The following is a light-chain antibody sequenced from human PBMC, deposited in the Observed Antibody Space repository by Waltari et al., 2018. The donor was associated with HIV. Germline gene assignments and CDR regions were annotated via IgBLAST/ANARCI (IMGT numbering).Light chain of an antibody. CDR1: STNIGANT. Sequence: QSVLTQPPSASGTPGPRVTVPCSGSSTNIGANTENWYQRLPGTATKLLIYSNNQRPSWVPARFSGSTSCTSASLAIIGLQSADEADYYCAAWDDSLIGGWMFGGGTKLTVL. J-gene: IGLJ3*02. V-gene: IGLV1-44*01. CDR3: AAWDDSLIGGWM. CDR2: SNN.